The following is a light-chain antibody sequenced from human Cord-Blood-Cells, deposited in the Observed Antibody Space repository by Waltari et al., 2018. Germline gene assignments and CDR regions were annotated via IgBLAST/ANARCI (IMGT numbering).Light chain of an antibody. CDR2: VVS. CDR3: SSYTSSSTWV. Sequence: QSALTQPDCGSGSAGRSLTISPTETSRDVGVDNYLSGNQQHPGKAPKLMIYVVSNLPSVVSNRFSGSKSGNTASLTISGLQAEDEADYYCSSYTSSSTWVFGGGTKLTVL. CDR1: SRDVGVDNY. V-gene: IGLV2-14*01. J-gene: IGLJ3*02.